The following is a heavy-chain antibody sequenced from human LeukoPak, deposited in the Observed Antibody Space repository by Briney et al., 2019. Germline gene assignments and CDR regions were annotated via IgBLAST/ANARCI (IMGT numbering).Heavy chain of an antibody. J-gene: IGHJ4*02. Sequence: ASVKVSCKTSGYTFATYFMHWVRQAPGQGLEWMGYIKPNSGVTNYAQKFRGWVTMTWDTSISTAYIELSGLTSDDTAIYYCARPTYCGSDCYFNFDYWGQGTLVTVSS. CDR1: GYTFATYF. D-gene: IGHD2-21*02. CDR3: ARPTYCGSDCYFNFDY. V-gene: IGHV1-2*04. CDR2: IKPNSGVT.